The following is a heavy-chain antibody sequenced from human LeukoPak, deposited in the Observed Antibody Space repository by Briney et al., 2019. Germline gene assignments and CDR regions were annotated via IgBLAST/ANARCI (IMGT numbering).Heavy chain of an antibody. Sequence: GGSLRLSCAASGFTFSSYWMSWVRQAPGKGLEWVANIKQGGSEKYYVDSVKGRFTISRDNAKNSLYLQMNSLRAEDTAVYYCARDLRTSLVRGAWYYYYGMDVWGKGTTVTVSS. CDR3: ARDLRTSLVRGAWYYYYGMDV. J-gene: IGHJ6*04. V-gene: IGHV3-7*03. D-gene: IGHD3-10*01. CDR1: GFTFSSYW. CDR2: IKQGGSEK.